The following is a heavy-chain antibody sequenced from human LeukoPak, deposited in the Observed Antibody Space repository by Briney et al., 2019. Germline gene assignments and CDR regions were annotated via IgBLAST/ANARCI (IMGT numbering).Heavy chain of an antibody. V-gene: IGHV3-21*01. Sequence: GGSLRLSCAASGFTFSSYSMNWVRQAPGKGLEWVSSISSSSSYIYYADSVKGRFTISRDNAKNSLYLQMNSLRAEDTAVYYCARERSGSYFRYYYMDVWGKGTTVTVSS. D-gene: IGHD1-26*01. CDR3: ARERSGSYFRYYYMDV. CDR1: GFTFSSYS. CDR2: ISSSSSYI. J-gene: IGHJ6*03.